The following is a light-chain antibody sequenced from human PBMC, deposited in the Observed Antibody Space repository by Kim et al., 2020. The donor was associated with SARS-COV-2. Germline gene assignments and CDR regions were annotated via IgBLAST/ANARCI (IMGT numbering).Light chain of an antibody. CDR1: QSLSSRY. J-gene: IGKJ2*03. CDR3: QQYGGSPRSS. CDR2: ASS. Sequence: SPGERATLSCRASQSLSSRYLAWYQQKPGQAPRLLIYASSIRATGIPDRVSGSGSGTDFTLTINGLEPEDFSVYYCQQYGGSPRSSFGQGTKLEI. V-gene: IGKV3-20*01.